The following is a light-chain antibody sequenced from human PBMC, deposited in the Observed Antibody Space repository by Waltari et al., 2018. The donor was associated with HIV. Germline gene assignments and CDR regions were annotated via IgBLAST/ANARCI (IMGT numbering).Light chain of an antibody. Sequence: DIQMTQSPSLVSASVGDRVTITCRASQSIVTWLSWYQQKPGTAPALLIFASSRLQGGIPGRFSGSGSGTNFTLTIRNIQPDDFAIYHCQQAHSLPCTFGQGTKVE. CDR1: QSIVTW. CDR2: ASS. V-gene: IGKV1-12*01. J-gene: IGKJ1*01. CDR3: QQAHSLPCT.